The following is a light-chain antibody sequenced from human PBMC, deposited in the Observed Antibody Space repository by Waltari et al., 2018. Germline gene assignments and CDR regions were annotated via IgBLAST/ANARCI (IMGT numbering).Light chain of an antibody. V-gene: IGKV1-5*03. CDR2: KAS. CDR1: QSINSW. CDR3: QQYNSYST. Sequence: DIQMPQSPTALSASAGARFTITCRASQSINSWLAWYQQKPGKAPKLLISKASTLENGVPSRFSGSGSGAAFSLTISSLQPDDFATYYCQQYNSYSTFGQGTKRKIK. J-gene: IGKJ2*01.